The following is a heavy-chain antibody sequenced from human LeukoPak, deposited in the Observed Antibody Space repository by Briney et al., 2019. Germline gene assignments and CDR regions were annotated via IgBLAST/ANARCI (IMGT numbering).Heavy chain of an antibody. Sequence: ASVQVSCKASGYTFTDYYIHWVRQSPGRGLESLGWINPNSVTTNYAQKFRGRVTMTRDTSISTAYMELAELTSDDTAVYYCAGGHDSGYSNSLDPWGQGTLVTVSS. CDR3: AGGHDSGYSNSLDP. D-gene: IGHD3-22*01. V-gene: IGHV1-2*02. CDR1: GYTFTDYY. CDR2: INPNSVTT. J-gene: IGHJ5*02.